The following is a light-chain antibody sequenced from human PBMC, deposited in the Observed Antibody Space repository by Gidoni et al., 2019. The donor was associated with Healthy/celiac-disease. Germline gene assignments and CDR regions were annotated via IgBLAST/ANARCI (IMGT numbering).Light chain of an antibody. J-gene: IGLJ2*01. CDR2: DVS. V-gene: IGLV2-14*04. Sequence: SVSGSPGQSITISCTGTSSDVGGYNYVSWYQQHPGKAPKLMIYDVSNRPSGVSNRSSGSKSGNTASLTISGLQAEDEADYYCSSYTSSSTYVVFGGGTKLTVL. CDR3: SSYTSSSTYVV. CDR1: SSDVGGYNY.